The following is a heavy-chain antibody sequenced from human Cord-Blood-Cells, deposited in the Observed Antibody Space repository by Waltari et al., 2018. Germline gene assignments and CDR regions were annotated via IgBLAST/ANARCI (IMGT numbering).Heavy chain of an antibody. D-gene: IGHD6-13*01. Sequence: QVQLQQWGAGLLKPSETLSLTCAVSGGSFSGYYWSWIRQPPGKGLEWIGEINHSGSTNYNPSLKSRVTISVDTSKNQFSLKLSSVTAADTAVYYCASEVAAADYWGQGTLVTVSS. J-gene: IGHJ4*02. V-gene: IGHV4-34*01. CDR2: INHSGST. CDR3: ASEVAAADY. CDR1: GGSFSGYY.